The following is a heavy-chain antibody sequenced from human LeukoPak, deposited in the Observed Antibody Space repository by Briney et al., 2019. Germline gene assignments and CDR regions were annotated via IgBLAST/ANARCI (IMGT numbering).Heavy chain of an antibody. CDR2: ISSSSSTI. Sequence: GGSLRLSCAASGFTFSGYSMNWVRQAPGKGLEWVSYISSSSSTIYYADSVKGRFTISRDNAKNSLDLQMNSLRADDTAVYYCARDTPLLYYYGSGSLDYWGQGTLVTVSS. V-gene: IGHV3-48*01. J-gene: IGHJ4*02. CDR3: ARDTPLLYYYGSGSLDY. D-gene: IGHD3-10*01. CDR1: GFTFSGYS.